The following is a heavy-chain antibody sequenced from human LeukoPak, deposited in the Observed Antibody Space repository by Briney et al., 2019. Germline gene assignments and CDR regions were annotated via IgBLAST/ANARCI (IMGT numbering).Heavy chain of an antibody. CDR1: GFTFSSYW. CDR3: TSPVLDYGDHYFFAS. Sequence: GGSLRLSCATSGFTFSSYWMSWVRQAPGKGLEWVAHIKQDGSVKYYVDSVKGRFAISRDNAQDSLYLQMNSLRVEDTAVYYCTSPVLDYGDHYFFASWGQGTLVTVSS. D-gene: IGHD4-17*01. V-gene: IGHV3-7*01. CDR2: IKQDGSVK. J-gene: IGHJ4*02.